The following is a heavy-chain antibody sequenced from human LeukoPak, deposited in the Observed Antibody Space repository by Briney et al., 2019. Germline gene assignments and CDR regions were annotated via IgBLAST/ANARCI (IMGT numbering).Heavy chain of an antibody. CDR1: GYTFTNYG. Sequence: GASVTVSCTASGYTFTNYGITWVRQAPGQGLEWMGWISGYNGNTNYAQKLQDRVTMTTDTSTSTAYMELRSLRSDDTAVYYCARGVAGNFDYWGQGTLVTVSS. CDR3: ARGVAGNFDY. CDR2: ISGYNGNT. J-gene: IGHJ4*02. V-gene: IGHV1-18*01. D-gene: IGHD6-19*01.